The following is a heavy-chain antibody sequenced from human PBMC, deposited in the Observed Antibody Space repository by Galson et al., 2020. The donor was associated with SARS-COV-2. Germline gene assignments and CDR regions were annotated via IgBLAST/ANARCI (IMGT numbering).Heavy chain of an antibody. CDR2: ISAYNGNT. Sequence: ASVKVSCKASGYTFTSYGISWVRQAPGQGLEWMGWISAYNGNTNYAQKLQGRVTMTTDTSTSTAYMELRRLRSDDTAVYYCARTTMIKFGGVIATSGYYGMDVWGQGTTVTVSS. CDR3: ARTTMIKFGGVIATSGYYGMDV. V-gene: IGHV1-18*04. J-gene: IGHJ6*02. D-gene: IGHD3-16*02. CDR1: GYTFTSYG.